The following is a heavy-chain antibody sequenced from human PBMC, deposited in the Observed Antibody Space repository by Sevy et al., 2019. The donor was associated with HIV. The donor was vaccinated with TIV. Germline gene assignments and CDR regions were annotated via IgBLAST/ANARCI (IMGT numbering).Heavy chain of an antibody. D-gene: IGHD3-10*01. CDR3: ARGSGWRQHYYFDY. J-gene: IGHJ4*02. CDR1: GFSFSNYV. CDR2: VSSDGSHK. V-gene: IGHV3-30-3*01. Sequence: GGSLRLSCAASGFSFSNYVMSWVRQAPGKGLERVALVSSDGSHKHYADSVKGRFTISRENSKNTLYLQMNSLRNEDTAVYYCARGSGWRQHYYFDYWGQGSLVTVSS.